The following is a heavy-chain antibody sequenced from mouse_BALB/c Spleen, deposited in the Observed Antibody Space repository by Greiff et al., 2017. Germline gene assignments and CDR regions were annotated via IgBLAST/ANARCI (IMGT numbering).Heavy chain of an antibody. D-gene: IGHD1-1*01. Sequence: DVKLVESGGGLVQPGGSLRLSCATSGFTFTDYYMSWVRQPPGKALEWLGFIRNKANGYTTEYSASVKGRFTISRDNSQSILYLQMNTLRAEDSATYYCAREDYYGSSFYAMDYWGQGTSVTVSS. CDR3: AREDYYGSSFYAMDY. J-gene: IGHJ4*01. CDR2: IRNKANGYTT. V-gene: IGHV7-3*02. CDR1: GFTFTDYY.